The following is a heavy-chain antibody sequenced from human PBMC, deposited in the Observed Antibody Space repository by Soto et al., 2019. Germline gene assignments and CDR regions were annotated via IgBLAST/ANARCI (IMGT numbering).Heavy chain of an antibody. Sequence: GASVKVSCKASGYTFTSYAMHWGRQAPGQRLEWMGWINAGNGNTKYSQKFQGRVTITRDTSASTAYMELSSLRSEDTAVYYCAIELIAMIDDRMDVLGQGTTVTVSS. V-gene: IGHV1-3*01. CDR1: GYTFTSYA. CDR3: AIELIAMIDDRMDV. CDR2: INAGNGNT. D-gene: IGHD3-22*01. J-gene: IGHJ6*02.